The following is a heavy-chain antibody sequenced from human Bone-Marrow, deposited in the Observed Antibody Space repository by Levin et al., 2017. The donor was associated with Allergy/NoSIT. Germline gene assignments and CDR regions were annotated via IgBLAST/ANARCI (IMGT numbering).Heavy chain of an antibody. D-gene: IGHD2-15*01. Sequence: HSGGSLRLSCAASGFTFSSYSMNWVRQAPGKGLEWVSYISSSSSTIYYADSVKGRFTISRDNAKNSLYLQMNSLRAEDTAVYYCARGKVVAATPGSYYYYYMDVWGKGTTVTVSS. CDR1: GFTFSSYS. V-gene: IGHV3-48*01. CDR2: ISSSSSTI. J-gene: IGHJ6*03. CDR3: ARGKVVAATPGSYYYYYMDV.